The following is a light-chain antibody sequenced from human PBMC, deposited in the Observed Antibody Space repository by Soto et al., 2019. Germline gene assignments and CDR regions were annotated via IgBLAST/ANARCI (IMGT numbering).Light chain of an antibody. CDR2: CAS. J-gene: IGKJ2*01. CDR3: QQQFDPLPYT. CDR1: QSVLHSSNTKDY. V-gene: IGKV4-1*01. Sequence: DIVMTQSPDSLAVSLGERATINCKSSQSVLHSSNTKDYLAWYQQKAGQPPKVLIYCASTRESGVPDRFSGSGSGTDFTLTISSLQAADVAVYYCQQQFDPLPYTFGQGTKLEIK.